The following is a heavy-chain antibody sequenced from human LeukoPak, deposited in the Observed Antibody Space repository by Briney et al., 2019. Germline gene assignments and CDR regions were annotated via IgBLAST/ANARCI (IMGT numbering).Heavy chain of an antibody. Sequence: GSLKTSCATSGFTFSSYGMNWVRQAPGKGLELVSAISGSGGGTYYADSVKGRFTISRDNSKNTLYLQMNSLRAEDTAVYYCAKGRSGSYGYYNMDVWGQGTTVTVSS. J-gene: IGHJ6*02. CDR3: AKGRSGSYGYYNMDV. D-gene: IGHD1-26*01. CDR1: GFTFSSYG. V-gene: IGHV3-23*01. CDR2: ISGSGGGT.